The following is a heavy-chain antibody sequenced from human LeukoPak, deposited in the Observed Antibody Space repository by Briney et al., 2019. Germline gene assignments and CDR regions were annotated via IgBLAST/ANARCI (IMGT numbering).Heavy chain of an antibody. CDR3: ATVRQLFLFDY. V-gene: IGHV1-24*01. CDR2: FDPEDGET. D-gene: IGHD2-2*01. CDR1: GYTFTSYG. Sequence: ASVKVSFKASGYTFTSYGISWVRQAPGKGLEWMGGFDPEDGETIYAQKFQGRVTMTEDTSTDTAYMELSSLRSEDTAVYYCATVRQLFLFDYWGQGTLVTVSS. J-gene: IGHJ4*02.